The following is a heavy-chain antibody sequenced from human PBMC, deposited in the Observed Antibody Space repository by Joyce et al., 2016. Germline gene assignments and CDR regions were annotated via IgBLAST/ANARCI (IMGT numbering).Heavy chain of an antibody. V-gene: IGHV3-23*01. D-gene: IGHD2-15*01. CDR1: GFTFSNYA. Sequence: EVQLLESGGGLVQPGGSLRLSCTPSGFTFSNYAMSWVRQAPGKGLEWVSAISGSGGNTYYADSVKGRFTISRDNSKNILYLQMNSLRVDDTAVYYCAKDRGLGGGSCFGNWGQGTLVTVSS. J-gene: IGHJ4*02. CDR3: AKDRGLGGGSCFGN. CDR2: ISGSGGNT.